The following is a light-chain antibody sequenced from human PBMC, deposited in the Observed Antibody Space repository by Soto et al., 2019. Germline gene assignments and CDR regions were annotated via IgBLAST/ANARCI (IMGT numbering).Light chain of an antibody. V-gene: IGLV1-40*01. CDR1: SSNIGAGYA. CDR3: QSYDSSLSGYV. Sequence: QSVLTQPPSVSGAPGQRVTISCTGSSSNIGAGYAVHWYQQLPGTAPKLLIYGNSNRPSGVPDRFSGSKSGTSASLAITGLQDEDEADYYCQSYDSSLSGYVFGTGTKLTVL. J-gene: IGLJ1*01. CDR2: GNS.